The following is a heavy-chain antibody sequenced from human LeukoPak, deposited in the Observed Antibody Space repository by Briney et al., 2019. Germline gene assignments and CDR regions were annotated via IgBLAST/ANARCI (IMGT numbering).Heavy chain of an antibody. J-gene: IGHJ6*03. V-gene: IGHV3-15*01. CDR3: TPDLMDV. CDR2: IKSKVDGETA. Sequence: PGGSLRLSCAASGFTFSSYRMSWVRQAPGKGLEWVGRIKSKVDGETADYAAPVKGRFSMSRDDSKKTLYLQMNSLKSEDTAVYYCTPDLMDVWGKGTTVTVSS. CDR1: GFTFSSYR.